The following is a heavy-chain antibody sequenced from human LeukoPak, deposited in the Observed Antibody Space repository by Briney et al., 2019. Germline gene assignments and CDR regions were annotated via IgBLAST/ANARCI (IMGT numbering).Heavy chain of an antibody. D-gene: IGHD1-26*01. CDR3: AKDVGKWESLHFFDY. Sequence: GGSLRLSCAASGFTFSSSAMSWVRQAPGKGLEWISGISGSGASTYYADSVTGRFTISRDNSRNTLYLQMNSLRGDDTAVYYCAKDVGKWESLHFFDYWGQGTLVTVSS. CDR2: ISGSGAST. J-gene: IGHJ4*02. CDR1: GFTFSSSA. V-gene: IGHV3-23*01.